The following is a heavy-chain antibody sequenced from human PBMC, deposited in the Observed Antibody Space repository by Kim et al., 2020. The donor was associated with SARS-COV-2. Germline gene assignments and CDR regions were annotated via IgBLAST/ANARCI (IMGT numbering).Heavy chain of an antibody. V-gene: IGHV3-30*01. J-gene: IGHJ4*02. CDR3: ARELVTIVGVVGGRNLDY. D-gene: IGHD3-3*01. Sequence: KGRFTISSDNSQNTWYRQMNSLRAEDTAVYYCARELVTIVGVVGGRNLDYWGQGTLVTVSS.